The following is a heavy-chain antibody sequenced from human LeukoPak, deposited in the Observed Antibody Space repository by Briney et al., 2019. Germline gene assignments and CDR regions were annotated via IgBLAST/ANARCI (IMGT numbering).Heavy chain of an antibody. D-gene: IGHD3-10*01. Sequence: ASVKVSCKASGYTFTSYGISWVRQAPGQGLEWMGWISAYNGNTNYAQKLQGRVTMTTDTSTSTAYMELRSLRSDDTAVYYCARESLWFGELPFDYWGQGTLATVSS. V-gene: IGHV1-18*04. CDR1: GYTFTSYG. CDR2: ISAYNGNT. J-gene: IGHJ4*02. CDR3: ARESLWFGELPFDY.